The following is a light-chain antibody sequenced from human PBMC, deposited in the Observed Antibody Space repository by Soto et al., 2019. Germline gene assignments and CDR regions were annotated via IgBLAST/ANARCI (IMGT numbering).Light chain of an antibody. CDR3: QSYDSSLSGGV. CDR1: SSNIGPAYD. Sequence: QSVLTQPPSVSGAPGQKVTISCTRSSSNIGPAYDVHWYQHIPGTAPKLLIYGNNNRPSGVPDRFSGSKSGTSASLAITGLQAEDEADYYCQSYDSSLSGGVFGGGTKLTVL. V-gene: IGLV1-40*01. CDR2: GNN. J-gene: IGLJ3*02.